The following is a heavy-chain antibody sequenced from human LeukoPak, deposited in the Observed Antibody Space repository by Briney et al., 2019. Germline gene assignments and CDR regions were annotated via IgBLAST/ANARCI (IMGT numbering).Heavy chain of an antibody. D-gene: IGHD6-19*01. Sequence: SGGSLRLSCAASGFTFSSYEMNWVRQAPGKGLEWVSYISSSGSTIYYADSVKGRFTISRDNAKNSLYLQMNSLRAEDTAVYYCAREYYRSGWYTFDYWGQGTLVTVSS. CDR3: AREYYRSGWYTFDY. V-gene: IGHV3-48*03. J-gene: IGHJ4*02. CDR2: ISSSGSTI. CDR1: GFTFSSYE.